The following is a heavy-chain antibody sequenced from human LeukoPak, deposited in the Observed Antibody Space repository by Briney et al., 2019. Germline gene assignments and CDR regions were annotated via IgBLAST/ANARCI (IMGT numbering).Heavy chain of an antibody. Sequence: GGSLRLSCVASGFTFSSYSMSWVRQAPGKGPEWVSSISSSSSAMYYADSVKGRFTISRDNAKNSLFLQMNSLRAEDTAVYYCARDSFYYDSSGPQGWGQGTLVTVSS. V-gene: IGHV3-21*01. CDR1: GFTFSSYS. CDR2: ISSSSSAM. J-gene: IGHJ4*02. D-gene: IGHD3-22*01. CDR3: ARDSFYYDSSGPQG.